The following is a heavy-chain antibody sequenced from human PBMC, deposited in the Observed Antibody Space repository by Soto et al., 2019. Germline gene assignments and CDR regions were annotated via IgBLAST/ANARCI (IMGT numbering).Heavy chain of an antibody. CDR2: IIPISGTA. CDR3: ARSQGSSTSLEIYYYYYYGMDV. D-gene: IGHD2-2*01. V-gene: IGHV1-69*01. J-gene: IGHJ6*02. CDR1: GGTFSSYA. Sequence: QVQLVQSGAEVKKPGSSVKVSCKASGGTFSSYAISWVRQAPGQGLEWMGGIIPISGTANYAQKFQCRVALTADESRSTAYMELSSLRYADTAVYYCARSQGSSTSLEIYYYYYYGMDVWGQGTTVTVSS.